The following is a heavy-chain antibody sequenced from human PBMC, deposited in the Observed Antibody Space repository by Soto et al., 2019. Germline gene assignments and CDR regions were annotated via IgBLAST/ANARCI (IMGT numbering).Heavy chain of an antibody. D-gene: IGHD3-9*01. Sequence: SETLSLTCSVSGGSISSGPYSWGWIRQPPGKGLEWIGTFHYSGRTYYSPSLESRVTISVDTSKNQFSLKLSSVTAADTAVYYCARGRHILTGYYRDLSYGMDVWGQGTTVTVSS. CDR3: ARGRHILTGYYRDLSYGMDV. J-gene: IGHJ6*02. V-gene: IGHV4-39*07. CDR2: FHYSGRT. CDR1: GGSISSGPYS.